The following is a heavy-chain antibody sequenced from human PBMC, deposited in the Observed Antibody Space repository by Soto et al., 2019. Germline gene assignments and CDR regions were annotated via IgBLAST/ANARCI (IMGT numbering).Heavy chain of an antibody. CDR3: ARGEQYSGRIFDY. CDR2: TYYRSEWYY. V-gene: IGHV6-1*01. J-gene: IGHJ4*01. D-gene: IGHD1-26*01. Sequence: SQTLSLSGAITGDSVSSNSAGWSWVRQYPSRGLEWLGRTYYRSEWYYEYAVSVRGRITINPDTSKNQYSLQLNSVTPGDTAVYFCARGEQYSGRIFDYWGQGTLVTVSS. CDR1: GDSVSSNSAG.